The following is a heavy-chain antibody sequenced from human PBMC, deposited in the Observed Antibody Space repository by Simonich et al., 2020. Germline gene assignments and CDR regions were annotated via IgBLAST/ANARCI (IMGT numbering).Heavy chain of an antibody. CDR3: ARVGYSNYYYYGMDV. D-gene: IGHD6-13*01. Sequence: QVQLQESGPGLVKPSETLSLTCAVSGYSISSGYYWGWIRRPQGKGLEWIGSIYHSGSTYYNPSLKLRVTISVDTSKNQFSLKLSSVTAADTAVYYCARVGYSNYYYYGMDVWGQGTTVTVSS. CDR2: IYHSGST. J-gene: IGHJ6*02. CDR1: GYSISSGYY. V-gene: IGHV4-38-2*01.